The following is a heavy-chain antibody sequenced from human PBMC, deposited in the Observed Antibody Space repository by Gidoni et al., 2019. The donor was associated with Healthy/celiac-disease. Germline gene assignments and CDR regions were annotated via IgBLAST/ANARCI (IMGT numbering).Heavy chain of an antibody. Sequence: QVQLQESGPGLVKPSQTLSLTCTVSGGSISSGGYYWSWIRQHPGKGLEWIGYIYYSGSTYYNPSLKSRVTISVDTSKNQFSLKLSSVTAADTAVYYCARVNFLEWPIRGSNAFDIWGQGTMVTVSS. J-gene: IGHJ3*02. V-gene: IGHV4-31*03. D-gene: IGHD3-3*01. CDR3: ARVNFLEWPIRGSNAFDI. CDR2: IYYSGST. CDR1: GGSISSGGYY.